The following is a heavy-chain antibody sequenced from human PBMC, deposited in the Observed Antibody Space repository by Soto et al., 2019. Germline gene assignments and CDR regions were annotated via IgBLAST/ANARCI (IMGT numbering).Heavy chain of an antibody. D-gene: IGHD6-19*01. V-gene: IGHV4-59*01. CDR2: IYYSGST. J-gene: IGHJ4*02. CDR1: GGSISSYY. Sequence: SETLSLTCTVSGGSISSYYWSWIRQPPGKGLEWIGYIYYSGSTNYNPSLKSRVTISVDTSKNQFSLKLSSVTAADTAVYYCARSNIAVAGPDFDYWGRGTLVTVSS. CDR3: ARSNIAVAGPDFDY.